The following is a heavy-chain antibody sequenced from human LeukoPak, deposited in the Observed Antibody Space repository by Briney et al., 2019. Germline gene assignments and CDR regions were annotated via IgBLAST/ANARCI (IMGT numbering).Heavy chain of an antibody. CDR3: AKDWRADY. V-gene: IGHV3-23*01. CDR1: GFTFSNYA. Sequence: GGSLRLSCVASGFTFSNYAMTWVRQAPGKGLGWVSAVGGSGAGTKYADSVKGRFTISRDNSKNTLYLQMNSLRAEDTAVYYCAKDWRADYWGQGTLVTVSS. J-gene: IGHJ4*02. CDR2: VGGSGAGT.